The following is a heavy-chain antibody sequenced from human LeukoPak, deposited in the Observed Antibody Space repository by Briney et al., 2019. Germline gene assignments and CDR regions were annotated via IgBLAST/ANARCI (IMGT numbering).Heavy chain of an antibody. CDR1: GFTFSSYS. V-gene: IGHV3-48*01. CDR3: ALTRRRQWLTNFDY. J-gene: IGHJ4*02. D-gene: IGHD6-19*01. Sequence: LPGGSLRLSCAASGFTFSSYSMNWVRQAPGKGLEWVSYISSSSSTIYYADSVKGRFTISRDNAKNSLYLQMNSLRAEDTAVYYCALTRRRQWLTNFDYWGQGTLVTVSS. CDR2: ISSSSSTI.